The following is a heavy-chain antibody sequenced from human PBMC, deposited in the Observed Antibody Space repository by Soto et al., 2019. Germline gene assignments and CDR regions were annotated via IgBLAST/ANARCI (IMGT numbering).Heavy chain of an antibody. V-gene: IGHV1-18*01. D-gene: IGHD3-10*01. CDR3: ARDLDGSGSYYTDY. CDR1: GYMFVTYG. Sequence: GASVKVSCKASGYMFVTYGINWVRQAPGQGLEWMGWISAYNGNTKYAQNLQGRVTMTTDASTSTAYMEMRSLRSDDTAVYYCARDLDGSGSYYTDYWGPGTLVTVSS. J-gene: IGHJ4*02. CDR2: ISAYNGNT.